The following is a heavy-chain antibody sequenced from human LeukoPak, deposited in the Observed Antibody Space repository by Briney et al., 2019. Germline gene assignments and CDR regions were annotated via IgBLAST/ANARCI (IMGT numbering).Heavy chain of an antibody. D-gene: IGHD2-2*01. CDR3: VKGSDYCSSTSCYFSIHAFDI. CDR1: GFTFCSYA. Sequence: GGSLRLSCSASGFTFCSYAMDWVRQAPGKELKYVSAISSNGGSTYYANSVKGRFTISRDNSKNTLYLQMSSLRAEDTAVYYCVKGSDYCSSTSCYFSIHAFDIWGQGTVVTVSS. CDR2: ISSNGGST. J-gene: IGHJ3*02. V-gene: IGHV3-64D*06.